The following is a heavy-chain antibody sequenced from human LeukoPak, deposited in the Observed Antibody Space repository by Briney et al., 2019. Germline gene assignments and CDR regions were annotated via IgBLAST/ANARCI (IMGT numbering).Heavy chain of an antibody. J-gene: IGHJ4*02. Sequence: SETLSLTCAVSGGSISSGGYSWSWIRQPPGKGLEWIGYIYHSGSTYYNPSLKSRVTISVDRSKNQFSLKLSSVTAADTAVYYCASHVAVLRYFDWLSTYYFDYWGQGTLVTVSS. D-gene: IGHD3-9*01. CDR3: ASHVAVLRYFDWLSTYYFDY. CDR2: IYHSGST. CDR1: GGSISSGGYS. V-gene: IGHV4-30-2*01.